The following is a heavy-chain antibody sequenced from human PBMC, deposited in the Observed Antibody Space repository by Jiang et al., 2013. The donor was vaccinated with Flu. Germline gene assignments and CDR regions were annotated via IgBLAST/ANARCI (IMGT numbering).Heavy chain of an antibody. CDR1: GYTFTSYG. D-gene: IGHD2-2*01. V-gene: IGHV1-18*01. CDR3: ARDILGSTSSAIDAFDI. Sequence: SGAEVKKPGASVKVSCKASGYTFTSYGISWVRQAPGQGLEWMGWISAYNGNTNYAQKLQGRVTMTTDTSTSTAYMELRSLRSDDTAVYSCARDILGSTSSAIDAFDIWGQGTMVTVSS. CDR2: ISAYNGNT. J-gene: IGHJ3*02.